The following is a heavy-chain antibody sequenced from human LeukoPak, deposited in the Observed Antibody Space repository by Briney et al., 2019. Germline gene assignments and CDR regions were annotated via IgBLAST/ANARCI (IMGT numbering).Heavy chain of an antibody. CDR2: IKEDGSER. Sequence: TGGSLRLSCAASGFTFSNAWMSWVRQAPGKGLEWVASIKEDGSERQYVDSVKGRFSISRDNTKGSLFLQLNSLRAEDTAVYYCARDKIVPHFDNWGQGTLVTVSS. V-gene: IGHV3-7*03. J-gene: IGHJ4*02. D-gene: IGHD2-15*01. CDR3: ARDKIVPHFDN. CDR1: GFTFSNAW.